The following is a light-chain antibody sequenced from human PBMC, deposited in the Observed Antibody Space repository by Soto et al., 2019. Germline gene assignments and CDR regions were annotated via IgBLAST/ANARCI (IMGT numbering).Light chain of an antibody. V-gene: IGLV4-69*01. J-gene: IGLJ3*02. Sequence: QAVVTQSPSASASLGASVKVTCTLSSGHSSYAIAWHQQQPEKGPRYLMKLNSDGSHSKGDGIPDRFSGSSSGAERHLTISSLQSEDEADYYCHTWGTGIPWVFGGGTKLTVL. CDR2: LNSDGSH. CDR3: HTWGTGIPWV. CDR1: SGHSSYA.